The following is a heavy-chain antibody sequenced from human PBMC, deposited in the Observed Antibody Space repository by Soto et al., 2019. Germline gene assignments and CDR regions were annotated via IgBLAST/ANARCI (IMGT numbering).Heavy chain of an antibody. Sequence: QVQLVESGGGVVQPGRSLTLSCAASGFTFSGYAMHWVRQAPGKGLEWVALIWYDGSNKYYADSVKGRFTISRDNSKNALYLQINSLRVEDKAVYYCARDPNLPNYYDSSGHPVPFDIWGQGTVVTVSS. CDR2: IWYDGSNK. V-gene: IGHV3-33*01. CDR1: GFTFSGYA. D-gene: IGHD3-22*01. J-gene: IGHJ3*02. CDR3: ARDPNLPNYYDSSGHPVPFDI.